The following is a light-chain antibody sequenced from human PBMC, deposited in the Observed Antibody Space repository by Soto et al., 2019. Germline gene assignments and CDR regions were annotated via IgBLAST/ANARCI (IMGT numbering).Light chain of an antibody. J-gene: IGLJ1*01. CDR2: EVS. CDR3: LSYAGRNDFYV. Sequence: QSVLIQPPSASGSPGQSVTISCTGTSSDVGGYNYVSWYQQHPGKAPKVMIYEVSKRPSGVPDRFSGSKSGNTASLTVSGLQAEDEADYYCLSYAGRNDFYVFGTGTKVTVL. CDR1: SSDVGGYNY. V-gene: IGLV2-8*01.